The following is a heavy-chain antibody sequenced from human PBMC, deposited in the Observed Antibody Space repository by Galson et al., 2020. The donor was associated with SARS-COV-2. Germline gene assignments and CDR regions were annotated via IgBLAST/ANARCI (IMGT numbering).Heavy chain of an antibody. CDR1: GFTFSSYW. J-gene: IGHJ4*02. CDR2: INSDGSRT. CDR3: ARDTAVVGVTVGC. Sequence: GESLKISCAASGFTFSSYWMHWVRQGPGKGLVWVSRINSDGSRTSYADSVKGRFTISRDNAKNTLYLQMNSLRAEDTAVYYCARDTAVVGVTVGCWGQGSLVSVSS. D-gene: IGHD6-19*01. V-gene: IGHV3-74*01.